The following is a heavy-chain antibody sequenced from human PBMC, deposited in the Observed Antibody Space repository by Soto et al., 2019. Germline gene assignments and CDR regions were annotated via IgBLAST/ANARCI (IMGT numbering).Heavy chain of an antibody. CDR2: IVVGSGNT. J-gene: IGHJ6*03. CDR1: GFTITSSA. V-gene: IGHV1-58*02. Sequence: GASVKLSCTASGFTITSSAMQWVRQAREQRLEWIGWIVVGSGNTNYAQKFQERVTITRDMSTSTAYMELSSLRSEDTAVYYCAALGRFLEWSHYYYYMDVWGKGTTVTVSS. D-gene: IGHD3-3*01. CDR3: AALGRFLEWSHYYYYMDV.